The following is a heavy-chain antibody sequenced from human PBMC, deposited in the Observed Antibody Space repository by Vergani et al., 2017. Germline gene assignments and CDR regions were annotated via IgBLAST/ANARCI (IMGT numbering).Heavy chain of an antibody. V-gene: IGHV3-30*02. CDR3: VKDHPVFDE. Sequence: QVQLVESGGGVVQPVESLRLSCAASGYPFSTYGMHCVRQAPGKGLEWEAFIQKDGIDKFYVDTVRGRFTISRDISKNTLYLEMNSLSAEDTALYHCVKDHPVFDEWGRGTLVSVS. J-gene: IGHJ4*02. CDR1: GYPFSTYG. CDR2: IQKDGIDK.